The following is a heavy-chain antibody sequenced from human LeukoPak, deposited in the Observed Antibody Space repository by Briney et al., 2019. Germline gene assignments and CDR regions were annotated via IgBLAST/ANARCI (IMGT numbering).Heavy chain of an antibody. V-gene: IGHV3-7*01. CDR1: GFNFSSYW. CDR3: AREDNFDWLTN. CDR2: IKQDGSEK. Sequence: GGSLRLSCAASGFNFSSYWMSWVRQAPGKGLEWVANIKQDGSEKYYVDSVKGRFTISRDNAKNSLYLQMNSLRAEDTAVYYCAREDNFDWLTNWGQGTLVTVSS. D-gene: IGHD3-9*01. J-gene: IGHJ4*02.